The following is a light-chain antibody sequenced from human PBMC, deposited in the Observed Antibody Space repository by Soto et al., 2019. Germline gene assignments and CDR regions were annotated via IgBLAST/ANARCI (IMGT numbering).Light chain of an antibody. J-gene: IGLJ2*01. Sequence: QSVLTQPPSASGTPGQRVTISCSGSSSNIGDNTVNWYQQLPGTAPKLLIYTNNHRPSGVPDRFSGSKSGTSASLAISGLQSEDEADYYCAAWDDSRNGVVVGGWTELTVL. CDR1: SSNIGDNT. CDR3: AAWDDSRNGVV. V-gene: IGLV1-44*01. CDR2: TNN.